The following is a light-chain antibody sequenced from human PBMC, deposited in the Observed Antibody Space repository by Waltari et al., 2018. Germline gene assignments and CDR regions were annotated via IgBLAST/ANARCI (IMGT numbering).Light chain of an antibody. CDR2: EVS. Sequence: QSALTQPPSASGSPGQSVTISCTGTSSDVGGYNYVSWYQQHPGKAPKLMLYEVSKRPSGVPDRFSGSKSGNTASLTVSGLQAEDEADYYCSSYAGSNKVVFGGGTNLTVL. CDR1: SSDVGGYNY. J-gene: IGLJ2*01. V-gene: IGLV2-8*01. CDR3: SSYAGSNKVV.